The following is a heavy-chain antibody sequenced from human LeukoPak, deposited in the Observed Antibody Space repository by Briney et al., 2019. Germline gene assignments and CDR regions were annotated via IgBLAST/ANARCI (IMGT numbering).Heavy chain of an antibody. D-gene: IGHD6-13*01. CDR2: IYSDGST. CDR3: ARDPQSSQQLVSY. V-gene: IGHV3-53*01. J-gene: IGHJ4*02. Sequence: PGGSLRLSCAASGFTFDDYDMSWVRQVPGKGLEWVSVIYSDGSTYYADSVKGRFTISRDNSKNTLYLQMNSLRAEDTAVYYCARDPQSSQQLVSYWGQGTLVTVSS. CDR1: GFTFDDYD.